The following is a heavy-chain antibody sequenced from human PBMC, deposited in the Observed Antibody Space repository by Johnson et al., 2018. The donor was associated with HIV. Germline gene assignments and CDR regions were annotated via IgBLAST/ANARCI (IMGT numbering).Heavy chain of an antibody. CDR1: GFTFGDYG. Sequence: VQLVESGGGEVRPGGSLRLACAASGFTFGDYGMRWVRQAPGKGLEWVSGINWNGGSTGFADTVKGRFTISRDNAENSLYLQMNSLRAEDTALYDCAGGGTGHAFDIWGQGRMVTVPS. D-gene: IGHD1-14*01. CDR2: INWNGGST. V-gene: IGHV3-20*01. CDR3: AGGGTGHAFDI. J-gene: IGHJ3*02.